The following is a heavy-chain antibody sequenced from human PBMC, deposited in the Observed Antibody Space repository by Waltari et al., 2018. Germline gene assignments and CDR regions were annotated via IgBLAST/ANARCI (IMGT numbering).Heavy chain of an antibody. V-gene: IGHV4-38-2*01. CDR3: ARLYSSSYIDI. CDR2: IYHSGST. Sequence: QVQLQESGPGLVKPSETLSLTCAVSGYSISSGYYWGWIRQPPGKGLEWIGSIYHSGSTSYNPSLKSRVTISVDTSKNQFSLKLSSVTAADTAVYYCARLYSSSYIDIWGQGTMVTVSS. D-gene: IGHD6-13*01. J-gene: IGHJ3*02. CDR1: GYSISSGYY.